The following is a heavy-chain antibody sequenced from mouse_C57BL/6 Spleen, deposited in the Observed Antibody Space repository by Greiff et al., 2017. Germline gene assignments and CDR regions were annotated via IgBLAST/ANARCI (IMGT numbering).Heavy chain of an antibody. V-gene: IGHV5-6*02. Sequence: EVKLMESGGDLVKPGGSLKLSCAASGFTFSSYGMSWVRQTPDKRLEWVATISSGGSYTYYPDSVKGRFTISRDNAKNTLYLQMSSLKSEDTAMYYCARRDMEAWFAYWGQGTLVTVSA. CDR2: ISSGGSYT. CDR3: ARRDMEAWFAY. CDR1: GFTFSSYG. J-gene: IGHJ3*01. D-gene: IGHD1-1*02.